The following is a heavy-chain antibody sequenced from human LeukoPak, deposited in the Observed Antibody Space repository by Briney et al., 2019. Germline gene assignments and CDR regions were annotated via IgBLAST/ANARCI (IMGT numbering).Heavy chain of an antibody. CDR1: GGTFSSYA. D-gene: IGHD6-19*01. V-gene: IGHV1-69*05. CDR3: AREARIAVAGAEFDY. J-gene: IGHJ4*02. Sequence: SVKVSRKASGGTFSSYAISWVRQAPGQGLEWMGRIIPIFGTANYAQKFQGRVTITTDESTSTAYMELSSLRSEDTAVYYCAREARIAVAGAEFDYWGQGTLVTVSS. CDR2: IIPIFGTA.